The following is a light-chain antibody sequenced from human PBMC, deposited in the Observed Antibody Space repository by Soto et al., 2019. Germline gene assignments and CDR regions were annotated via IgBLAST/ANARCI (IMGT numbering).Light chain of an antibody. CDR1: QYIGRY. J-gene: IGKJ4*01. CDR2: AAS. Sequence: IQLTQSPSSLSASVGDRVTITCRAGQYIGRYLNWYQQKPGKAPKLLIYAASSLHSGVPSRFSGSGSGTDFTLTISSLQPEDFATYSCQQTYRTPLTFGGGTKVEIK. CDR3: QQTYRTPLT. V-gene: IGKV1-39*01.